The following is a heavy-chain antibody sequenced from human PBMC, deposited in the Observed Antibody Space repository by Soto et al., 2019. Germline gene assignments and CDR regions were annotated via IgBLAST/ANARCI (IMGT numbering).Heavy chain of an antibody. D-gene: IGHD2-21*02. CDR2: ISYDGSNK. J-gene: IGHJ3*02. V-gene: IGHV3-30*18. CDR3: TKGLGSGGDGLGACDI. Sequence: GWSLRLSCAASGFTFSSYGMHWVRQAPGKWLEWVAVISYDGSNKYYADSVKGRFTISRDNSKNTLYLQMNSLRAEDTDVYYCTKGLGSGGDGLGACDIYCQRTMVTVS. CDR1: GFTFSSYG.